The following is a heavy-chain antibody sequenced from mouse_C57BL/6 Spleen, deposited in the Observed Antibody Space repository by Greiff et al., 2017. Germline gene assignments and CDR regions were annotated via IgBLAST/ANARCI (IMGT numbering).Heavy chain of an antibody. Sequence: EVQRVESGPGLVKPSQSLSLTCSVTGYSITSGYYWNWIRQFPGNKLEWLGYISYDGSNNYNPSLKNRISITRDTSKNQFFLKLNSVTTEDTATYYCARGAAFDVWGTGTTVTVSS. V-gene: IGHV3-6*01. CDR3: ARGAAFDV. CDR1: GYSITSGYY. CDR2: ISYDGSN. J-gene: IGHJ1*03.